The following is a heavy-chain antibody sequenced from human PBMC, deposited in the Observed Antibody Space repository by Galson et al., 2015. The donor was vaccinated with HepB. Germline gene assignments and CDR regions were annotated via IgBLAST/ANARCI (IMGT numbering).Heavy chain of an antibody. J-gene: IGHJ4*02. D-gene: IGHD3-22*01. Sequence: SLRLSCAATSGFTFNNYKIHWVRHVPGKGLVWVAYIDSDERGTKYADSVRGRFTISRDNARHTVVLQMNSLRVEDTAVYFCGRSRGASGYHYDYWGQGTLVAVSS. CDR2: IDSDERGT. CDR3: GRSRGASGYHYDY. CDR1: GFTFNNYK. V-gene: IGHV3-74*03.